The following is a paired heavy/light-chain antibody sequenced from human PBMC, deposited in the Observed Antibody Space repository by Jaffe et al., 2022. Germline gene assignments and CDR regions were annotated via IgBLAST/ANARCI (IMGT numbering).Light chain of an antibody. J-gene: IGKJ4*01. CDR1: QSVLLNNQNH. CDR2: WAS. CDR3: QQYYSTPLS. Sequence: DIVMTQSPDSLTVSLGQRATINCRSSQSVLLNNQNHLAWYQQKPGQPPKLLIYWASTRISGVPDRFSGSGSGTDFALTISSLQPEDVAVYHCQQYYSTPLSFGGGTKVEIK. V-gene: IGKV4-1*01.
Heavy chain of an antibody. CDR2: IKRKVDGETT. Sequence: YLAESGGGLVEPGGSLRLSCAASGFRFSDVWMTWVRQAPGKGLEWVGRIKRKVDGETTDYAAPVKGRFTISRDDSKNTLYLQMNSLQSEDAAVYYCATGDCSGGSCHAFDLWGQGTTVTVSS. V-gene: IGHV3-15*05. CDR3: ATGDCSGGSCHAFDL. D-gene: IGHD2-15*01. J-gene: IGHJ3*01. CDR1: GFRFSDVW.